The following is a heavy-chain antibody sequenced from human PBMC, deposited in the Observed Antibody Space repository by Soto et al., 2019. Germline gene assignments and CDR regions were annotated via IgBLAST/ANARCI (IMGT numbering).Heavy chain of an antibody. J-gene: IGHJ4*02. CDR3: ARDWSSIAAAGTEGDY. CDR2: ISPYNGNT. Sequence: QGQLVQSGAEVKEPGASVKVSCKASGYTFTNYGINWVRQAPGQGLERMGWISPYNGNTNYAQKIQGRVTMTTDTSTSTAYMELRSLRSDDTAVYYCARDWSSIAAAGTEGDYWGQGTLVTVSS. CDR1: GYTFTNYG. D-gene: IGHD6-13*01. V-gene: IGHV1-18*01.